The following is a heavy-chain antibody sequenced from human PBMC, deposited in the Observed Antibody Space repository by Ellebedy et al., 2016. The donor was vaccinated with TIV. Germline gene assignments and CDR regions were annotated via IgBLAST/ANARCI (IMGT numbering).Heavy chain of an antibody. V-gene: IGHV4-59*01. Sequence: GSLRLSXTVSGDSISSYYWSWIRQPPGKGLEWIGYIYYTGSTSYSPSLKSRVTISADTSENQFSLKLSSVTAADTAVYYCARVGECSFNSCSSRYFHGMDVWGQGTTVPV. CDR3: ARVGECSFNSCSSRYFHGMDV. J-gene: IGHJ6*02. CDR2: IYYTGST. CDR1: GDSISSYY. D-gene: IGHD2-2*01.